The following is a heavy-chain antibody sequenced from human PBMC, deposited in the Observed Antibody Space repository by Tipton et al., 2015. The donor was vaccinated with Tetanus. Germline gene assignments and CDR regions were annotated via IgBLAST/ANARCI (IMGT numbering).Heavy chain of an antibody. CDR2: ISPMSDYI. CDR3: ARCSGGACYRGNHYYYGMDV. CDR1: GFPFSSHS. J-gene: IGHJ6*02. D-gene: IGHD2-15*01. Sequence: SLRLSCAASGFPFSSHSMNWVRQAPGKGLEWVSSISPMSDYIIYTDSVKGRFTISRDNAKNSLYLQMNSLRAEDTAVYYCARCSGGACYRGNHYYYGMDVWGQGTTVTVSS. V-gene: IGHV3-21*01.